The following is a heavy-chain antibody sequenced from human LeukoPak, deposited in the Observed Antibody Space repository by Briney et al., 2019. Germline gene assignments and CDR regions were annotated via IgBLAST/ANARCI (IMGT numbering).Heavy chain of an antibody. D-gene: IGHD3-16*01. CDR3: ARDWGGYGPTSHDY. Sequence: GGSLRLSRAASGFTFSSSWMHWVRQGPGRGLVWVSRISSDGSNTIYADPVRGRFTVYRDNAKNTLFLQMNSLRAEDTGVYYCARDWGGYGPTSHDYWGQGTLVTVSS. V-gene: IGHV3-74*01. J-gene: IGHJ4*02. CDR1: GFTFSSSW. CDR2: ISSDGSNT.